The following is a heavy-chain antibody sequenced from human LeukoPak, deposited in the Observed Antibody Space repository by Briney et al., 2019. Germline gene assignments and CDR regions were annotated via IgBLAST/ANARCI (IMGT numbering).Heavy chain of an antibody. J-gene: IGHJ3*02. CDR3: ARGGSSWSSDAFDI. CDR2: ISPSGGST. V-gene: IGHV1-46*01. Sequence: ASVKVSCKAFGYTFTSNYMHWVRQAPGQGPEWMGVISPSGGSTTYAQKFQGRVTMTRDMSTSTVYMELSSLRSDDTAVYYCARGGSSWSSDAFDIWGQGTMVTVSS. D-gene: IGHD6-13*01. CDR1: GYTFTSNY.